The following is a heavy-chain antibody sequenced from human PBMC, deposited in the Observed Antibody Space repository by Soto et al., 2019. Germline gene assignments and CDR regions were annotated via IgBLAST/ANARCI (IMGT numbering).Heavy chain of an antibody. Sequence: PSETLSLTCAVCGGSFSGYYWSWIRQPPGKGLEWIGEINHSGSTNYNPSLKSRVTISVDTSKNQFSLKLSSVTAADTAVYYCARGFAYYYYGMDVWGQGTTVTVSS. CDR3: ARGFAYYYYGMDV. CDR2: INHSGST. J-gene: IGHJ6*02. CDR1: GGSFSGYY. V-gene: IGHV4-34*01.